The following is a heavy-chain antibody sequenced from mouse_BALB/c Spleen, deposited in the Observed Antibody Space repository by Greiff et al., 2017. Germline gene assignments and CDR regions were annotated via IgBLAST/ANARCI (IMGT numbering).Heavy chain of an antibody. Sequence: EVQRVESGGGLVQPGGSRKLSCAASGFTFSSFGMHWVRQAPEKGLEWVAYISSGSSTIYYADTVKGRFTISRDNPKNTLFLQMTSLRSEDTAMYYCARYYGNYDAMDYWGQGTSVTVSS. D-gene: IGHD2-1*01. CDR3: ARYYGNYDAMDY. CDR1: GFTFSSFG. CDR2: ISSGSSTI. V-gene: IGHV5-17*02. J-gene: IGHJ4*01.